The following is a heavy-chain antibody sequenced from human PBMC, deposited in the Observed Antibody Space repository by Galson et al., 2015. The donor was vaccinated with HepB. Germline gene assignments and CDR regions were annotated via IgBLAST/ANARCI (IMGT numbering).Heavy chain of an antibody. CDR3: AGGCSGVPHKSNWFDP. Sequence: SLRLSCAASGFTFSDYYMSWIRQAPGKGLEWVSYISSSSSYTNYADSVKGRFTISRDNAKNSLYLQMNSLRAEDTAVYYCAGGCSGVPHKSNWFDPWGQGTLVTVSS. CDR1: GFTFSDYY. D-gene: IGHD2-15*01. J-gene: IGHJ5*02. CDR2: ISSSSSYT. V-gene: IGHV3-11*06.